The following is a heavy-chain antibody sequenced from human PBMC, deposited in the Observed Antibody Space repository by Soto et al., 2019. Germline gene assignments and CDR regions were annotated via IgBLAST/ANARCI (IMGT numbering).Heavy chain of an antibody. J-gene: IGHJ4*02. CDR3: ARDPIPVPMYYFDY. V-gene: IGHV3-21*01. D-gene: IGHD6-19*01. Sequence: GGSLRLFCTASGFTFSNYSMNWVRQAPGKGLEWVSSISGDSSYIYYADSVKGRFTISRDNAKNSLSLQMNSLRAEDTAVYFCARDPIPVPMYYFDYWGQGSLVTVSS. CDR2: ISGDSSYI. CDR1: GFTFSNYS.